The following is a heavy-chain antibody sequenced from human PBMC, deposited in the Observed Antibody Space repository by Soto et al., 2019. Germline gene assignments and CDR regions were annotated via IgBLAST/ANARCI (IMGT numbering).Heavy chain of an antibody. D-gene: IGHD3-10*01. V-gene: IGHV1-2*02. CDR2: IDPRSGAS. CDR1: GYPFTDLY. CDR3: ARDNYGPLDY. Sequence: QVQLVQSGADVKRPGASVRVSCKPSGYPFTDLYIHWVRLAPGLGLEWMGWIDPRSGASRKTQKFQGRFTLTRDTSTSTVYMELFSLRSDDTAVYCCARDNYGPLDYWGQGTLVTVSS. J-gene: IGHJ4*02.